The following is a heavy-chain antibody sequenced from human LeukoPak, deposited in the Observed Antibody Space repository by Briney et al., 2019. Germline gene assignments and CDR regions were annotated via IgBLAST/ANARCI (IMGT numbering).Heavy chain of an antibody. CDR1: GYSFTSYW. J-gene: IGHJ4*02. CDR2: IYPADSYT. D-gene: IGHD4-11*01. Sequence: GESLKISCKGSGYSFTSYWIGWVRQMPGKGLEWMGIIYPADSYTRYSPSFQGQVTISADKSISTAYLQWSSLKASDPAMYYCARTHSNYMIDYWGQGTLVTVSS. CDR3: ARTHSNYMIDY. V-gene: IGHV5-51*01.